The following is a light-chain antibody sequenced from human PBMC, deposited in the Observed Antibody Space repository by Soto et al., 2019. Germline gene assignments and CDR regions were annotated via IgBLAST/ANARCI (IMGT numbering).Light chain of an antibody. CDR2: GAS. CDR3: HQYNDWPPLT. V-gene: IGKV3-15*01. CDR1: RTVSSN. J-gene: IGKJ1*01. Sequence: EIVMTQSPATLSASPGERVTLSCRASRTVSSNLAWYQQKPGQPPRLLIYGASARATGIPVRFGGSGSETEFTLTISSLQSEDFAVYYCHQYNDWPPLTFGQGTKVEIK.